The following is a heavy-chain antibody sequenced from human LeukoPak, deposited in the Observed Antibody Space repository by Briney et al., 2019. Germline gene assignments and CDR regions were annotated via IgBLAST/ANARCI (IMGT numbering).Heavy chain of an antibody. D-gene: IGHD1-14*01. CDR3: ARLLRNHWYFDL. Sequence: GESLKISCKGSGYSFTTYWIGWVRQMPGKGLEWMGIIYPDDSDTRYSPSFQGQVTISADKSISNAYLQWSSLKASDTAMYYCARLLRNHWYFDLWAVAPCSLSPQ. J-gene: IGHJ2*01. V-gene: IGHV5-51*01. CDR2: IYPDDSDT. CDR1: GYSFTTYW.